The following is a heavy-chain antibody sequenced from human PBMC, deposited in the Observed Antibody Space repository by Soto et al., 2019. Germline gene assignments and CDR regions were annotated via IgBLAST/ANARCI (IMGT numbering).Heavy chain of an antibody. CDR1: GFTFSNAW. V-gene: IGHV3-15*01. CDR2: IKSKTDGGTT. Sequence: PVGSLRLSCAASGFTFSNAWMSWVRQAPGKGLEWVGRIKSKTDGGTTDYAAPVKGRFTISRDDSKNTLYLQMNSLKTEDTAVYYCTTDRWYSGSTRWCYWGQGTLVTVSS. D-gene: IGHD1-26*01. CDR3: TTDRWYSGSTRWCY. J-gene: IGHJ4*02.